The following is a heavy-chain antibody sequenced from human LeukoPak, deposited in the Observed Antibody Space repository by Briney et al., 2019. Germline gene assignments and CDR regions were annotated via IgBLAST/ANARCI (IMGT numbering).Heavy chain of an antibody. CDR3: ARARSSYGYGDAFDI. V-gene: IGHV3-7*01. D-gene: IGHD5-18*01. CDR1: GFTFSSYW. J-gene: IGHJ3*02. CDR2: IKQDGSEK. Sequence: GGSLRLSCAASGFTFSSYWMSWVRQAPGKGLEWVANIKQDGSEKYYVDSVKGRFTISRDNVKNSLYLQMNNLRVEDTATYYCARARSSYGYGDAFDIWGQGTMVTVSS.